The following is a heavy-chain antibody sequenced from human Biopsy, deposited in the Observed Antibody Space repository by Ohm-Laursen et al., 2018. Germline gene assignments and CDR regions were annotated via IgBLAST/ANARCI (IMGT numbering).Heavy chain of an antibody. V-gene: IGHV4-61*01. D-gene: IGHD2/OR15-2a*01. CDR3: ARATNSTGWPYYYFYGMDV. Sequence: SETLSLTCTVSGVSINGGRYHWSWIRPTPGKGLEWIGYIYYSGSTDYNPSLKSRVTISVDTSKNQFSLRLNSVTAADTAVYYCARATNSTGWPYYYFYGMDVWGQGTTVTVSS. CDR1: GVSINGGRYH. J-gene: IGHJ6*02. CDR2: IYYSGST.